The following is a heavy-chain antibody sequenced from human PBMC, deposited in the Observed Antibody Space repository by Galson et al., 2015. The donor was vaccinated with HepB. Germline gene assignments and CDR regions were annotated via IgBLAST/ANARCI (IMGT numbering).Heavy chain of an antibody. CDR3: ARDGAEQWLAEMEWFDP. CDR2: ISYDGSNK. CDR1: GFTFSSYA. Sequence: SLRLSCAASGFTFSSYAMHWVRQAPGKGLEWVAVISYDGSNKYYADSVKGRFTISRDNSKNTLCLQMNSLRAEDTAVYYCARDGAEQWLAEMEWFDPWGQGTLVTVSS. V-gene: IGHV3-30-3*01. J-gene: IGHJ5*02. D-gene: IGHD6-19*01.